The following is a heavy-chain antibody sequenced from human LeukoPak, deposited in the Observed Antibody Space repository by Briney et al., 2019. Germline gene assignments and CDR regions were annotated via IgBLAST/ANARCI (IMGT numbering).Heavy chain of an antibody. Sequence: GGSLRLSCAASGFTFSSYAMSWVRQAPGKGLEWVSAISGSGGSTYYADSVKGRFTISRDNSKNTLYLQMNSLRAEDTAVYYCAKLLLGVVIIPPSPFDYWGQGTLVTVSS. CDR2: ISGSGGST. J-gene: IGHJ4*02. CDR1: GFTFSSYA. D-gene: IGHD3-3*01. CDR3: AKLLLGVVIIPPSPFDY. V-gene: IGHV3-23*01.